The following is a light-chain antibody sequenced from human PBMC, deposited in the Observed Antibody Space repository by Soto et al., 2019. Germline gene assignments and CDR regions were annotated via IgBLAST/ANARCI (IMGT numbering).Light chain of an antibody. J-gene: IGKJ4*01. CDR1: QSVSSIY. Sequence: EIVLTQSPATLSLSPGEIATLSFSASQSVSSIYLAWYQQKPGQAPRLLIYRTSTRATGIPDRFSGSGSGTDFTLIISRLEPEDFAVYYCQQYGSSRTTFGGGTKVDIK. CDR3: QQYGSSRTT. CDR2: RTS. V-gene: IGKV3-20*01.